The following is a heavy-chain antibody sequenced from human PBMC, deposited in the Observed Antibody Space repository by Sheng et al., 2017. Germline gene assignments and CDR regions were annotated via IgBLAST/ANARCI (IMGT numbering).Heavy chain of an antibody. CDR1: GYSISSGYY. J-gene: IGHJ4*02. Sequence: QVQLQESGPGLVKPSETLSLTCAVSGYSISSGYYWGWIRQPPGKGLEWIGSIYHSGSTYYNPSLKSRVTISVDTSKNQFSLKLSSVTAADTAVYYCARGGMNYYDSSGDGFDYWGQGTLVTVSS. D-gene: IGHD3-22*01. V-gene: IGHV4-38-2*01. CDR2: IYHSGST. CDR3: ARGGMNYYDSSGDGFDY.